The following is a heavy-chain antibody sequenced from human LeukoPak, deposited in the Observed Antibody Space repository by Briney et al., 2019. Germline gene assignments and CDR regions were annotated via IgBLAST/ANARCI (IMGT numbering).Heavy chain of an antibody. J-gene: IGHJ4*02. CDR1: GFTFSSYS. CDR2: ISSSSSYI. CDR3: ARDLMGIAYRGAFYY. Sequence: GGSLRLSCAASGFTFSSYSMNWVRQAPGKGLEWVSSISSSSSYIYYADSVKGRFTISRDNAKNSLYLQTNSLRAGDTAVYYCARDLMGIAYRGAFYYWGQGTLVTVSS. D-gene: IGHD6-13*01. V-gene: IGHV3-21*01.